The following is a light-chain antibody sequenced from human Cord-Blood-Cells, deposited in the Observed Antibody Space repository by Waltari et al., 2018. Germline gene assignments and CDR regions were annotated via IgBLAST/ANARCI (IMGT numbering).Light chain of an antibody. CDR1: SGHSSYA. J-gene: IGLJ3*02. Sequence: QLVLTQSPSASASLGASVTLTCTLSSGHSSYAIAWHQQQPEKGPRYLMKLNSDGSHSKGDGIPDRFSGSSSGAERYLTISSRQSEDEADYYCQTWGTGIRVFGGGTKLTVL. CDR3: QTWGTGIRV. V-gene: IGLV4-69*01. CDR2: LNSDGSH.